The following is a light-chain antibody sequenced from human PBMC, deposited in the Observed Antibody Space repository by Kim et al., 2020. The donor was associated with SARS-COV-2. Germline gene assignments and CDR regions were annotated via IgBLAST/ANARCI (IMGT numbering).Light chain of an antibody. Sequence: VDLGQTFRITCQGDSLRSYYATWYQQKPGQAPILFIYGKNNRPSGIPDRFSGSSSGNTASLTITGTQAGDEADYYCNSRDSNDNVVFGGGTQLTVL. CDR1: SLRSYY. V-gene: IGLV3-19*01. CDR3: NSRDSNDNVV. J-gene: IGLJ2*01. CDR2: GKN.